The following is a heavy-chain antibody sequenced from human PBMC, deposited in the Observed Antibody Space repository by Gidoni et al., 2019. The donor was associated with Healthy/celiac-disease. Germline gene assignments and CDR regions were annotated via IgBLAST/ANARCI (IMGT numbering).Heavy chain of an antibody. V-gene: IGHV3-23*01. J-gene: IGHJ4*02. Sequence: EVQLLESGGGLVQPGGSLRLYCAASGFTFSRYAMSWVRQAPGKGLEWVSAISGSGGSTYYADSVKGRFTISRDNSKNTLYLQMNSLRAEDTAVYYCAKDPDSSGWYDYWGQGTLVTVSS. CDR3: AKDPDSSGWYDY. CDR1: GFTFSRYA. D-gene: IGHD6-19*01. CDR2: ISGSGGST.